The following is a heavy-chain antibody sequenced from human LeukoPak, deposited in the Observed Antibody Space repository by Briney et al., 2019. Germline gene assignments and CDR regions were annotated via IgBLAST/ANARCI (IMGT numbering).Heavy chain of an antibody. Sequence: SVKVSCKASGGTFSSYTISWVRQAPGQGLEWMGGIIPIFGTANYAQKFQGRVTITTDESTSTAYMELSSLRSEDTAVYYCARGYYGSGSYYPDLYYFDYWGQGTLVTVSS. J-gene: IGHJ4*02. V-gene: IGHV1-69*05. CDR2: IIPIFGTA. CDR3: ARGYYGSGSYYPDLYYFDY. CDR1: GGTFSSYT. D-gene: IGHD3-10*01.